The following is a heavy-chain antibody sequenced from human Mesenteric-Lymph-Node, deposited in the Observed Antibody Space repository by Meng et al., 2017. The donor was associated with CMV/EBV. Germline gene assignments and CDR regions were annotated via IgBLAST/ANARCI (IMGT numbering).Heavy chain of an antibody. V-gene: IGHV3-23*01. Sequence: GGSLRLSCAASGFAFSRYVMSWVRQAPGKGLEWVSSISGSGSYTYYADSVRGRFTISRDNSQNTLYLQLSSLRADDTAVYYCAKADYENYFYWFDSWGQGTLVTVSS. CDR3: AKADYENYFYWFDS. D-gene: IGHD2/OR15-2a*01. J-gene: IGHJ5*01. CDR1: GFAFSRYV. CDR2: ISGSGSYT.